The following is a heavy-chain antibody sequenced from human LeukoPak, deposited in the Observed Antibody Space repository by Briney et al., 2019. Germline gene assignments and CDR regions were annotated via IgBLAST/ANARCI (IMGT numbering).Heavy chain of an antibody. CDR2: INDSGGNT. Sequence: PGGSLRLSCAASGFTFSSYAMSWVRQAPGKCLEWVSLINDSGGNTYYADSVKGRFTISRDNSKNTLFLQMSSLRAEDTAVHYCAKTSAGIRGGYFDYWGQGTLVTVSS. D-gene: IGHD3-10*01. CDR1: GFTFSSYA. J-gene: IGHJ4*02. V-gene: IGHV3-23*01. CDR3: AKTSAGIRGGYFDY.